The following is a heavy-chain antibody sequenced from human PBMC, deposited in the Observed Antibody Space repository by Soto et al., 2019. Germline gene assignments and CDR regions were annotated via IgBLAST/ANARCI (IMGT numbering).Heavy chain of an antibody. Sequence: PGGSLRLSCAASGFTFSSYGMHWVRQAPGKGLEWVAVISYDGSNKYYADSVKGRFTISRDNSKNTLYLQMNSLRAEDTAVYYCAKDGGILWPAGYFDYWGQGTLVTVSS. CDR1: GFTFSSYG. V-gene: IGHV3-30*18. CDR3: AKDGGILWPAGYFDY. CDR2: ISYDGSNK. D-gene: IGHD3-10*01. J-gene: IGHJ4*02.